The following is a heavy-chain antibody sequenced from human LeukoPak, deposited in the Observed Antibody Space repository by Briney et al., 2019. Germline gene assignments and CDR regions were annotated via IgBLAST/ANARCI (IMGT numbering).Heavy chain of an antibody. CDR3: AKGDILRHGSYYAFDI. CDR2: ISGSGGST. Sequence: PGGSLRLSCAASGFTFSSYAMSWVRQAPGKGLEWVSAISGSGGSTYYADSVKGRFTISRDNSKNTLYLQMNSLRAEDTAVYYCAKGDILRHGSYYAFDIWGQGTMVTVSS. CDR1: GFTFSSYA. D-gene: IGHD1-26*01. J-gene: IGHJ3*02. V-gene: IGHV3-23*01.